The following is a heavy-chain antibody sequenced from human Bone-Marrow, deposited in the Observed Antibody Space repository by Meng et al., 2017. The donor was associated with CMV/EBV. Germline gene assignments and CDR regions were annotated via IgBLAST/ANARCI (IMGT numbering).Heavy chain of an antibody. CDR2: IIPILGIA. D-gene: IGHD2-2*02. V-gene: IGHV1-69*02. J-gene: IGHJ6*02. CDR3: AKRGGYCSSTSCYSREGRAYGMDV. Sequence: IGWVRQAPGQGLEWMGRIIPILGIANYAQKFQGRVTITADKSTSTAYMELSSLRSEDTAVYYCAKRGGYCSSTSCYSREGRAYGMDVWGQGTTVTVSS.